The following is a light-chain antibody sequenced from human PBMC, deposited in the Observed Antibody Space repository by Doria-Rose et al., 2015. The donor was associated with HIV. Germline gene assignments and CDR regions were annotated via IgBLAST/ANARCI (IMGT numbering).Light chain of an antibody. CDR2: WAS. J-gene: IGKJ3*01. V-gene: IGKV4-1*01. Sequence: DIRVTQSPESLGMSLGERATLNCKSNQSLLYTSKNYLAWNQQKPGQPPKLLIYWASTRQSGVPARFSGSGSGTDFPPTISSLEAEDVAVYYCQQYYDTPSFGPGTTVDIK. CDR1: QSLLYTSKNY. CDR3: QQYYDTPS.